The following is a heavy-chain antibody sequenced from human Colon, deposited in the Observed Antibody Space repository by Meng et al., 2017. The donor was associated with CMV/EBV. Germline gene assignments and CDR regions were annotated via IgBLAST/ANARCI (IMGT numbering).Heavy chain of an antibody. V-gene: IGHV3-74*01. CDR2: INKDGGSI. J-gene: IGHJ4*02. CDR3: ARGAGGFDY. D-gene: IGHD3-10*01. CDR1: GFTFRSYW. Sequence: GESLKISCTASGFTFRSYWMHWVRQAPGKGLVWVSRINKDGGSITYADFVEGRFTISRDNAKNTLYLQMDSLRVEDTAVYYCARGAGGFDYWGQGTRVTVSS.